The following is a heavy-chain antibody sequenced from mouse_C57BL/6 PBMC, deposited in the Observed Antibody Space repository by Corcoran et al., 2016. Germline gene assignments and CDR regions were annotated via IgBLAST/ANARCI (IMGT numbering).Heavy chain of an antibody. J-gene: IGHJ2*01. V-gene: IGHV1-26*01. CDR2: INPNNGGT. Sequence: EVQLQQSGPELVKPGASVKISCKASGYTFTDYYMNWVKQSHGKSLEWIGDINPNNGGTSYNQKFKGKATLTVDKSSSTAYMELRSLTSEDSAVYYCARVGRYDSDYWGQGTTLTVSS. CDR1: GYTFTDYY. CDR3: ARVGRYDSDY. D-gene: IGHD2-4*01.